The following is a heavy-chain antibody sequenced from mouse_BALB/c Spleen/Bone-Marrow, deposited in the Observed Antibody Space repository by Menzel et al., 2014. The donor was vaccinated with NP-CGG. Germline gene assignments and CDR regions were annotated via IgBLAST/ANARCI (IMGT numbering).Heavy chain of an antibody. D-gene: IGHD1-1*01. CDR1: GYTFGNYW. Sequence: VQLQQSGAELMKPGASVKISCKATGYTFGNYWIDWVKQGPGHGLEWIGEILPGSGTANYNEKFKGKATFTADTSSNTAYMQLSSLTSEDSALYYCARASVVPYYFDFWGQGTTLTVSS. CDR3: ARASVVPYYFDF. V-gene: IGHV1-9*01. J-gene: IGHJ2*01. CDR2: ILPGSGTA.